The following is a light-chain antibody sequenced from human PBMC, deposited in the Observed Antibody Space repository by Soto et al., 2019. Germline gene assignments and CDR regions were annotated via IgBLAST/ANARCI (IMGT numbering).Light chain of an antibody. CDR2: SAS. J-gene: IGKJ2*01. CDR3: QQHNHWPS. V-gene: IGKV3-15*01. CDR1: QSIASN. Sequence: EIVMTQSPATLPVSPGESATLSCRASQSIASNLAWYQQKPGQAPRLLIHSASARATGIPPRFSGSGSGTEFTLTINSLQSEDFAVYYCQQHNHWPSFGQGTNLEIK.